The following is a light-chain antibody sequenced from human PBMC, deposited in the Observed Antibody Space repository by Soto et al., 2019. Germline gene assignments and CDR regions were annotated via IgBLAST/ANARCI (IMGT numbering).Light chain of an antibody. CDR1: QSVSSDY. CDR3: QQYGDSPRT. J-gene: IGKJ5*01. V-gene: IGKV3-20*01. CDR2: RAS. Sequence: ILLTQSPGTLSLSPGERATLSCRASQSVSSDYLAWYQQKPGQAPRLLISRASRRATGIPDRFSGSGSGTDFTLTITRLEAEDFADYYCQQYGDSPRTFGQGTRLEIK.